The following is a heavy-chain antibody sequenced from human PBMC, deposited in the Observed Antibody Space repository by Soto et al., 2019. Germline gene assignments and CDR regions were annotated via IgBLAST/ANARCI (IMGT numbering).Heavy chain of an antibody. Sequence: EEQLVESGGAWVQPGRSLRLSCAASGFTFHDHAMHWVRQVPGKGLEWVSGISWNSGKRGYAESVKGRFTISRDNAQNSLYLQMNSLRDDDTALYYCTKDKAAGGAFNALEIWGQGTMVTVSS. CDR1: GFTFHDHA. CDR2: ISWNSGKR. V-gene: IGHV3-9*01. CDR3: TKDKAAGGAFNALEI. D-gene: IGHD6-13*01. J-gene: IGHJ3*02.